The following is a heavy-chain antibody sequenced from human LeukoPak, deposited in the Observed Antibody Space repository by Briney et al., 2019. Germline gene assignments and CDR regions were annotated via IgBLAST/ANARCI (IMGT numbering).Heavy chain of an antibody. V-gene: IGHV3-7*01. CDR3: ARVQIVGGHGSFDY. Sequence: PGGSLRLSCAASGFSFSSYWMSWVRQAPGKGLEWVANINQDGSEKYYVDSVKGRCSISRDNAKNSLYLQVNTLRAEDTAVYYCARVQIVGGHGSFDYWGQGTLVTVSS. D-gene: IGHD1-1*01. CDR2: INQDGSEK. J-gene: IGHJ4*02. CDR1: GFSFSSYW.